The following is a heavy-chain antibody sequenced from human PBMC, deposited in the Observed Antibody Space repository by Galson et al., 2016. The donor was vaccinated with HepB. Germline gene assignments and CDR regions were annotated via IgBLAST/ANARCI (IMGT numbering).Heavy chain of an antibody. CDR2: INHSGRS. CDR1: GGSFSNYY. V-gene: IGHV4-34*01. CDR3: ARCYSSWDRAYAMDV. J-gene: IGHJ6*02. D-gene: IGHD6-13*01. Sequence: SETLSLTCAVNGGSFSNYYWSWVRQPPGKGREWIGDINHSGRSTYSPPRKSRGTISLDTSKNQYPLKLSSVTAAEPAVYYCARCYSSWDRAYAMDVWGPGTTVTVSS.